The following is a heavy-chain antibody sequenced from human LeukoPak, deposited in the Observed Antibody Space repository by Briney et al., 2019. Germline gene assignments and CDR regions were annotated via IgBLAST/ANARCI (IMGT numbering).Heavy chain of an antibody. V-gene: IGHV3-30*04. CDR1: GFTFSSYA. Sequence: GGSLRLSCAASGFTFSSYAMHWVRQAPGKGLEWVAVISYDGSNKYYADSVKGRFTISRDNSKNTLYLQMNSLRAEDTAVYYCAKGTYHSTWSAVDYWGQGTLVAVSS. J-gene: IGHJ4*02. D-gene: IGHD6-13*01. CDR3: AKGTYHSTWSAVDY. CDR2: ISYDGSNK.